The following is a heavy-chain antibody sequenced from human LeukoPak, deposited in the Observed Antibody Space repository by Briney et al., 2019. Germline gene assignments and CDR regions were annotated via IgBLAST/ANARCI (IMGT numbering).Heavy chain of an antibody. D-gene: IGHD4-17*01. J-gene: IGHJ2*01. V-gene: IGHV3-21*01. CDR3: AREDGDYGTADFDL. CDR1: GFTFSSYS. Sequence: GGSLRLSCAASGFTFSSYSMNWVRQAPGKGLEWVSSISSSSSYIYYADSVKGRFTISRDNAKNSLYLQMNSLRAEDTALYYCAREDGDYGTADFDLWGRGTLVTVSS. CDR2: ISSSSSYI.